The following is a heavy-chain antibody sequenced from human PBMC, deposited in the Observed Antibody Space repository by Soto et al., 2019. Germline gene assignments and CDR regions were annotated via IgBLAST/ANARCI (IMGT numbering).Heavy chain of an antibody. J-gene: IGHJ6*02. V-gene: IGHV3-13*04. D-gene: IGHD6-13*01. Sequence: EVQLVESGGGLVQPGGSLRLSCAASGFTFSSYDMHWVRQATGKGLEWVSAIGTAGDTYYPGSVKGRFTISRENAKNSXDLQMNSLRAGDTAVYYCARGRQQLVHYYYYGMDVWGQGTTVTVSS. CDR3: ARGRQQLVHYYYYGMDV. CDR2: IGTAGDT. CDR1: GFTFSSYD.